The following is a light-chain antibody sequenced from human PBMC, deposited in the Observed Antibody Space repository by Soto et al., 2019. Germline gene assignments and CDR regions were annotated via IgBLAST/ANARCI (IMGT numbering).Light chain of an antibody. CDR2: GAS. J-gene: IGKJ4*02. V-gene: IGKV3-15*01. CDR3: QQYNNWPPLT. CDR1: QSVSSN. Sequence: EIVMTQSPATLSVSPGERATLSCRASQSVSSNLGWYQQKPGQAPRLLIYGASPRATGIPARFSGSGSGTEFTLTISGLQSEDFAIYYCQQYNNWPPLTFGGGTKVEIK.